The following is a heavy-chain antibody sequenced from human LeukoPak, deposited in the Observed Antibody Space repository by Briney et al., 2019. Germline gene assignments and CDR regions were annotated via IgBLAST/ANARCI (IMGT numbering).Heavy chain of an antibody. V-gene: IGHV3-23*01. CDR3: AKGYSGYDYWAFDI. CDR1: GFTFSSYA. D-gene: IGHD5-12*01. CDR2: ISGTTDST. Sequence: GGSLRLSCAASGFTFSSYAMSWVRQAPGKGLEWVSAISGTTDSTYYADSVKGRFTISRDNSKNTLYLQMNSLRPEDTAVYYCAKGYSGYDYWAFDIWGQGTMVTVSS. J-gene: IGHJ3*02.